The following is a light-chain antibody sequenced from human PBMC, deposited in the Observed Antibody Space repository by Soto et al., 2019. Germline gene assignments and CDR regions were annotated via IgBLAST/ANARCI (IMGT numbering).Light chain of an antibody. CDR3: QHSFNTPRA. Sequence: EIVLTQSPGTLSLSPGERATLSCRASQSVSSSYLAWYQQKPGQAPRLLIYGASSRATGIPDRFSGSGSGTDFTLTINDLQVADFATYYCQHSFNTPRAFGQGTKIEI. CDR1: QSVSSSY. CDR2: GAS. J-gene: IGKJ2*01. V-gene: IGKV3-20*01.